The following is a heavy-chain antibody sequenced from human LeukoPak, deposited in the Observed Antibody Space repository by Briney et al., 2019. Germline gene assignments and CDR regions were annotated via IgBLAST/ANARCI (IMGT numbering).Heavy chain of an antibody. CDR1: GFIFDDYA. CDR2: ISWNSGSI. CDR3: AKDYSSSSFYYMDV. J-gene: IGHJ6*03. Sequence: PGRSLRLSCAASGFIFDDYAMHWVRQAPGKGLEWVSGISWNSGSIGYVDSVKGRFTISRDNAKNSLYLQMNSLRPEDMALYYCAKDYSSSSFYYMDVWGKGTTVTVSS. D-gene: IGHD6-6*01. V-gene: IGHV3-9*03.